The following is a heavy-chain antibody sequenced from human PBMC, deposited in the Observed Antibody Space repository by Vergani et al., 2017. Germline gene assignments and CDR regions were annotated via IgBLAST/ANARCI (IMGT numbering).Heavy chain of an antibody. J-gene: IGHJ4*02. Sequence: EVQLVESGGGLIQPGGSLRLSCAASGFTVSSNYMSWVRQAPGKGLEWVSVIYSGGSTYYADSVKDRFTIFRDNSKNTLYLQRNSLRAEDTAVYYCARVPNYDFWSGYYYFDYWGQGTLVTVSS. CDR2: IYSGGST. D-gene: IGHD3-3*01. CDR3: ARVPNYDFWSGYYYFDY. CDR1: GFTVSSNY. V-gene: IGHV3-53*01.